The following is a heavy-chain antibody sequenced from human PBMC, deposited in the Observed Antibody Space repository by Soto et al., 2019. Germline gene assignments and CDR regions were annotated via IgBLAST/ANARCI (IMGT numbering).Heavy chain of an antibody. CDR1: GYSFTTYG. CDR3: AKNGHPPYYYYGMDV. V-gene: IGHV1-18*01. D-gene: IGHD2-8*01. J-gene: IGHJ6*02. Sequence: ASVKVSCKASGYSFTTYGISWVRQAPGQGLEWMGWISGYNGDTNNAQKYQDRVTMTIDRSTTTAYLELRSLTSDDTAVYYCAKNGHPPYYYYGMDVWGPG. CDR2: ISGYNGDT.